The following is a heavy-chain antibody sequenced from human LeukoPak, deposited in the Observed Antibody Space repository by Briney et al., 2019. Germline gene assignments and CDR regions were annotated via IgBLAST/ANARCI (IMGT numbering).Heavy chain of an antibody. V-gene: IGHV4-34*01. CDR2: INPSEST. CDR3: ARGPIVVVVAATPDAAFDI. D-gene: IGHD2-15*01. CDR1: GGSFSGYY. J-gene: IGHJ3*02. Sequence: PSETLSLTCAVYGGSFSGYYWSWIRQPPGKGLEWIGEINPSESTNYNPSLKSRVTMSVDTSKNQFSLKLSSVTAADTAVYCARGPIVVVVAATPDAAFDIWGQGTMVTVSS.